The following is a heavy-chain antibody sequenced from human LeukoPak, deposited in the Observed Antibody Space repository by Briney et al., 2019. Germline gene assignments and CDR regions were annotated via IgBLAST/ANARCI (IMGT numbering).Heavy chain of an antibody. CDR1: GYSFTSYW. CDR3: ARLLPSIAARHHAFDI. V-gene: IGHV5-51*01. Sequence: GESLKISCKGSGYSFTSYWIGWVRQMPGKGLEWMGIIYPGDSDTRYSPSFQGLVTISADKSISTAYLQWSSLKASDTAMYYCARLLPSIAARHHAFDIWGQGTMVTVSS. CDR2: IYPGDSDT. J-gene: IGHJ3*02. D-gene: IGHD6-6*01.